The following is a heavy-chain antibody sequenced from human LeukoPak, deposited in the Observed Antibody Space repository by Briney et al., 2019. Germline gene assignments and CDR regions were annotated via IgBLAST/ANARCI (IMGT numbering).Heavy chain of an antibody. D-gene: IGHD5-18*01. CDR1: GGSISSGGYS. V-gene: IGHV4-30-2*01. CDR3: ARGRGYSFDY. J-gene: IGHJ4*02. Sequence: PSQTLSVTCAGSGGSISSGGYSGRWIRQPPGKGLEWIGYIYHSGSTYYTPSLKSRVTISVDRSKNQFSLKLSSVTAADTAVYYCARGRGYSFDYWGQGTLVTVSS. CDR2: IYHSGST.